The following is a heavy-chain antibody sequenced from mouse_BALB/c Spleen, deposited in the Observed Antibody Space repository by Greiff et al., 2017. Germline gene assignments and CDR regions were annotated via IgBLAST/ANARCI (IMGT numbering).Heavy chain of an antibody. Sequence: EVKLMESGPGLVKPSQSLSLTCTVTGYSITSDYAWNWIRQFPGNKLEWMGYISYSGSTSYNPSLKSRISITRDTSKNQFFLQLNSVTTEDTATYYCARLLFYSYYFDYWGQGTTLTVSS. J-gene: IGHJ2*01. CDR2: ISYSGST. CDR1: GYSITSDYA. CDR3: ARLLFYSYYFDY. D-gene: IGHD2-1*01. V-gene: IGHV3-2*02.